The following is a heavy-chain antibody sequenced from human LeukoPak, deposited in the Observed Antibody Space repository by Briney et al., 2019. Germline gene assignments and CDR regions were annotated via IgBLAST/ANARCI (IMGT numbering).Heavy chain of an antibody. D-gene: IGHD2-2*01. CDR2: IIPIFGTA. Sequence: ASVKVSCKASGYTFTSYAMHWVSQAPGQRLEWMGGIIPIFGTANYAQKFQGRVTITADESTSTAYMELSSLRSEDTAVYYCARDRYCSSTSCYFDYWGQGTLVTVSS. CDR1: GYTFTSYA. CDR3: ARDRYCSSTSCYFDY. V-gene: IGHV1-69*13. J-gene: IGHJ4*02.